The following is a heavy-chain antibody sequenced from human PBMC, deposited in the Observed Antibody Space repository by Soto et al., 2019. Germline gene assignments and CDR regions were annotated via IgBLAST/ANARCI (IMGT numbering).Heavy chain of an antibody. D-gene: IGHD6-19*01. CDR3: ATYTSDGGGRGH. CDR2: EYSGST. CDR1: GASISRDH. V-gene: IGHV4-59*08. Sequence: QVQLQESGPGLVKPSETLSLTCTVSGASISRDHWNWIRQPPGKGLEWIGEYSGSTNYNPSLKSRVTISVDTSKNQFSLKLSSGTAADTAVYFCATYTSDGGGRGHWGQGTLVTVSS. J-gene: IGHJ4*02.